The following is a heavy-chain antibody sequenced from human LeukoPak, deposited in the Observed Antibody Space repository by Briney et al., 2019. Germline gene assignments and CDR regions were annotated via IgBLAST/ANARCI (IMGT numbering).Heavy chain of an antibody. D-gene: IGHD6-13*01. CDR1: GFSFSTHA. V-gene: IGHV3-23*01. CDR2: ISASGGST. CDR3: AKGPRQQLVTRFDN. J-gene: IGHJ4*02. Sequence: PGGSLRLSCAASGFSFSTHAMSWVRQAPGKGLQWVSDISASGGSTYHADSVKGRFTVSRDNSENTVYLQMSSLRADDTAVYYCAKGPRQQLVTRFDNWGQGTLVTVSS.